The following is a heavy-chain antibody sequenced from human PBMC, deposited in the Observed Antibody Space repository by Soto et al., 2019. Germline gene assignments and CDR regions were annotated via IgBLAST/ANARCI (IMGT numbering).Heavy chain of an antibody. D-gene: IGHD2-15*01. CDR2: ISAYNGNT. V-gene: IGHV1-18*01. J-gene: IGHJ4*02. CDR1: GYTSINYG. Sequence: QVQLVQSGAEVKKPGASVKVSCKASGYTSINYGLSWVRQAPGQGLEWMGWISAYNGNTNYAQKFQGRVTMTTDTATSTAYMELRSLRSDDTAVYYCARCAYCSGDSCHSRISDYWGQGTLVGVSS. CDR3: ARCAYCSGDSCHSRISDY.